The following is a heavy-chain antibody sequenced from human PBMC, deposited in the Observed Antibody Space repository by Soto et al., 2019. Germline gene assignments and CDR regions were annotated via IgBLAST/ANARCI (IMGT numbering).Heavy chain of an antibody. D-gene: IGHD6-13*01. J-gene: IGHJ5*02. CDR1: GYTFTGYY. Sequence: ASVKVSCKASGYTFTGYYMHWVRQAPGQGLEWMGWINPNSGGTNYAQKFQGRVTMTRDTSISTAYMELSRLRSDDTAVYYCARGRSSSWYDWFDPWGQGTLVTVSS. CDR3: ARGRSSSWYDWFDP. V-gene: IGHV1-2*02. CDR2: INPNSGGT.